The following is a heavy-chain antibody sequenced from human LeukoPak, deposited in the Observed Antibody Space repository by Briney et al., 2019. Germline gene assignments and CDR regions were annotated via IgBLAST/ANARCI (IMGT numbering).Heavy chain of an antibody. Sequence: ASETLSLTCTVSGGSISSYYWSWIRQPPGKGLEWIGYIDYSGSTNYNPSLKSRVTISVDTSKNQFSLKLSFVTAADTAVYYCARAYCVGDCTVLHIYFDNWGQGTLVTVSS. CDR3: ARAYCVGDCTVLHIYFDN. CDR1: GGSISSYY. V-gene: IGHV4-59*01. CDR2: IDYSGST. J-gene: IGHJ4*02. D-gene: IGHD2-21*02.